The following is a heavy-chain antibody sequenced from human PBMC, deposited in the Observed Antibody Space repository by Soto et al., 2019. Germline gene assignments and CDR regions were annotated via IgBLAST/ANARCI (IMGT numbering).Heavy chain of an antibody. D-gene: IGHD6-13*01. Sequence: ASVKVSCKASGYTFTSYGISWVRQAPGQGLEWMGWISAYNGNTNYAQKLQGRVTMTTDTSTSTAYMELRSLRSDDTAVYYCARDSSMPAGGPALYYYYYMDVWGKGTTVTVSS. CDR3: ARDSSMPAGGPALYYYYYMDV. CDR2: ISAYNGNT. CDR1: GYTFTSYG. J-gene: IGHJ6*03. V-gene: IGHV1-18*01.